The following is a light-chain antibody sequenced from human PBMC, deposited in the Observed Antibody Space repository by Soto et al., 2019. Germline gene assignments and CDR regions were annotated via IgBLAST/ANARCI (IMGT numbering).Light chain of an antibody. J-gene: IGKJ1*01. CDR1: QSVSNNY. CDR2: GAY. V-gene: IGKV3-20*01. CDR3: QQYGSSGT. Sequence: EIVVTQSPGTLAVSPGERATRSCKDSQSVSNNYLAWYKQKPGQAPRLLIYGAYNRATGIPDRFSGSGSGTDFTLTISRLEPEDFAVYYCQQYGSSGTFGQGTKVDIK.